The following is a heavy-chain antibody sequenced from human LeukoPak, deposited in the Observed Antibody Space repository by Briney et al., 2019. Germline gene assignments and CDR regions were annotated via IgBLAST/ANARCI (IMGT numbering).Heavy chain of an antibody. V-gene: IGHV1-2*02. CDR3: ARAVAADY. Sequence: ASVKVSCNASGYTFTGYYMHLVRQAPGQGLEWMGWINPNSGITNYSQKVQGRVTMTRETSISTSYMELSRLRSDDTAVDYCARAVAADYWGQGTLVTVSS. CDR1: GYTFTGYY. J-gene: IGHJ4*02. CDR2: INPNSGIT. D-gene: IGHD6-19*01.